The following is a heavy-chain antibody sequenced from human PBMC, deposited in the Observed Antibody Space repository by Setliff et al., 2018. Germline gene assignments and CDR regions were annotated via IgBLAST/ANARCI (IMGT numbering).Heavy chain of an antibody. V-gene: IGHV1-8*02. CDR2: MNPNSGNT. Sequence: ASVKVSCKASGYTFTSYDINWVRQATAQGLEWMGWMNPNSGNTGYAQKFQGRVTMTRNTSISTAYMELSSLGSEDTAVYYCARGPGYCSSTSCYDPDYYYYYMDVWGKGTTVTVSS. J-gene: IGHJ6*03. CDR1: GYTFTSYD. CDR3: ARGPGYCSSTSCYDPDYYYYYMDV. D-gene: IGHD2-2*01.